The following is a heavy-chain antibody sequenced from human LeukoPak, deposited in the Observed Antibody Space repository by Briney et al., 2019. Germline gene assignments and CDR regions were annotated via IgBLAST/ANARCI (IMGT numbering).Heavy chain of an antibody. Sequence: SVKVSCKASEGTFSSYAISWVRQAPGQGLAWRGGIIPIFGTANYAQKFQGRVTITTDESTTTAYMELSSLRSEDTAVYYCARGGRDFWSGYTNANWFDPWGQGTLVTVSS. CDR3: ARGGRDFWSGYTNANWFDP. D-gene: IGHD3-3*01. V-gene: IGHV1-69*05. CDR1: EGTFSSYA. J-gene: IGHJ5*02. CDR2: IIPIFGTA.